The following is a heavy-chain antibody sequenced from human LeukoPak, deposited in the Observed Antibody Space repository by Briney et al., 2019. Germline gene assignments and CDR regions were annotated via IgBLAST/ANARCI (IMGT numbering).Heavy chain of an antibody. CDR3: ARVTLTGYYAFDY. J-gene: IGHJ4*02. CDR1: GFTVSSNY. Sequence: GALRLSCAASGFTVSSNYMSWVRQAPGKGLEWVSSISSSSSYIYYTDSVKGRFTISRDNAKNSLYLQMNSLRAEDTAVYYCARVTLTGYYAFDYWGQGTLVTVSS. V-gene: IGHV3-21*01. CDR2: ISSSSSYI. D-gene: IGHD3-9*01.